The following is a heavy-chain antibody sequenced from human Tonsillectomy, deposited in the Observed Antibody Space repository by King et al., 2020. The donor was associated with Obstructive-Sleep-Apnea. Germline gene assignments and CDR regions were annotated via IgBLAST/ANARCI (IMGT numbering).Heavy chain of an antibody. CDR1: GGSVSSGSYY. V-gene: IGHV4-61*01. Sequence: VQLQESGPGLVKPSETLSLTCTVSGGSVSSGSYYWSWIRQHPGKGLGWIGYVYYSGSTNYNPSLKSRVTISVDTSKNQFSLKLSSVTAADTAVYYCARDERRTTYDLWGRGTLVTVSS. CDR2: VYYSGST. CDR3: ARDERRTTYDL. D-gene: IGHD2/OR15-2a*01. J-gene: IGHJ2*01.